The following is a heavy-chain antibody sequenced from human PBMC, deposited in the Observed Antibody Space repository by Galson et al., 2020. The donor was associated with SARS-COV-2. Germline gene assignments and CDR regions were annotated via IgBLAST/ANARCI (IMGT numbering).Heavy chain of an antibody. D-gene: IGHD4-4*01. J-gene: IGHJ6*02. Sequence: GGSLRLSCAASGFTFSSYGMHWVRQAPGKGLEWVAVIWYDGSNKYYADSVKGRFTISRDNSKNTLYLQMNSLRAEDTAVYYCARTVSYYYGMDVWGQGTMVTVS. CDR3: ARTVSYYYGMDV. CDR1: GFTFSSYG. V-gene: IGHV3-33*01. CDR2: IWYDGSNK.